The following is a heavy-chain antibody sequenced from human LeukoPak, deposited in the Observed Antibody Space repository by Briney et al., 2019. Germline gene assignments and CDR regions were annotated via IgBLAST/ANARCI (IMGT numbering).Heavy chain of an antibody. J-gene: IGHJ3*02. CDR3: ARGPAPTVLDAFDI. D-gene: IGHD4-17*01. Sequence: ASVKVSCKASGYTFTSYDINWVRQAPGQGLEWMGWINPNSGGTNYAQKFQGRVTMTRDTSISTAYMELSRLRSDDTAVYYCARGPAPTVLDAFDIWGQGTMVTVSS. CDR1: GYTFTSYD. V-gene: IGHV1-2*02. CDR2: INPNSGGT.